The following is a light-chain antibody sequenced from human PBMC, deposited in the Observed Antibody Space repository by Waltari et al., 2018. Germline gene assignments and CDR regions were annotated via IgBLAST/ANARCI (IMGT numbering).Light chain of an antibody. CDR1: QSISSW. J-gene: IGKJ1*01. CDR3: QQYNDYSWT. Sequence: DIQMTQSPSTLSASVGDRVTITCRASQSISSWLAWYQQKPGKAPKLLIYKASSLKSGVPSRFSGSGSGTEFSLTISSLQPDDFATYYCQQYNDYSWTFGQGTKVEI. V-gene: IGKV1-5*03. CDR2: KAS.